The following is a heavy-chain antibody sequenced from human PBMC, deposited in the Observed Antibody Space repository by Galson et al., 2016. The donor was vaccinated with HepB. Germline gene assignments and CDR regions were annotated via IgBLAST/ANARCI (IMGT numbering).Heavy chain of an antibody. CDR1: GFTFDDYG. J-gene: IGHJ3*02. Sequence: SLRLSCAASGFTFDDYGMSWVRQAPGKGLEWVSGISWNGGITGYADSVKGRFTISRDNAKNSLFLQMNSLRDEDTAVYYCTSGPVAAASWAFDIWGQGTMVTVSS. CDR2: ISWNGGIT. V-gene: IGHV3-20*04. D-gene: IGHD6-13*01. CDR3: TSGPVAAASWAFDI.